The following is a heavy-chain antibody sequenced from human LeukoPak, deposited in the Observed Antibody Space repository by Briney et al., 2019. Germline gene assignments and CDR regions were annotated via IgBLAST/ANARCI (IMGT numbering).Heavy chain of an antibody. D-gene: IGHD1-26*01. CDR3: ARAGATRIFDY. CDR2: IYHSGST. CDR1: GVSISSGGYS. Sequence: KPSQTLSLTCAVSGVSISSGGYSWSWIRQPPGKGLEWIGYIYHSGSTYYNPSLKSRVTISVDRSKNQFSLKLSSVTAADTAVYYCARAGATRIFDYWGQGTLVTVSS. J-gene: IGHJ4*02. V-gene: IGHV4-30-2*01.